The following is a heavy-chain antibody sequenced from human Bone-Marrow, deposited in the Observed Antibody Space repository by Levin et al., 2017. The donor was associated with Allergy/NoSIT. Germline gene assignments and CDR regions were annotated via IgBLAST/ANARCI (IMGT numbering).Heavy chain of an antibody. CDR3: AKAGTTVMLDSSYLDV. CDR2: LDGSSAKT. D-gene: IGHD4-17*01. V-gene: IGHV3-23*01. CDR1: GFIFADYA. J-gene: IGHJ6*03. Sequence: GGSLRLSCTISGFIFADYAMNWVRQAPGRGLEWVSSLDGSSAKTYYADSVKGRFTISREYSKNTLFLQMNSLRVEDTARYYCAKAGTTVMLDSSYLDVWGEGTAVTVSS.